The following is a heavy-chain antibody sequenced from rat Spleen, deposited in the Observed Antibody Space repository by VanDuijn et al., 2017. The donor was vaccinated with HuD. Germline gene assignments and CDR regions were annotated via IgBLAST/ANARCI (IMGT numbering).Heavy chain of an antibody. CDR3: TREMYTTDYYYVEYFDY. Sequence: QVQLKESGPGLVQPSQTLSLTCTVSGFSLTSYGVSWVRQPPGKGLEWMGGIWGDGSTNYNSALKSRLSISRDTSKSQVFLKMNSLQTEDTAIYFCTREMYTTDYYYVEYFDYWGQGVMVTVSS. J-gene: IGHJ2*01. D-gene: IGHD1-6*01. V-gene: IGHV2-15*01. CDR1: GFSLTSYG. CDR2: IWGDGST.